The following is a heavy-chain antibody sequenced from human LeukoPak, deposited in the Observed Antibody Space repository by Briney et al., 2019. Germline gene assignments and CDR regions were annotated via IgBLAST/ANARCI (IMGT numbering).Heavy chain of an antibody. Sequence: GGSLGLSCVASGFSFRNYAIHWVRQAPGKGLEYVSVINTDGRITYYADSVKGRFTISRDNSKNTVYLQMGSLRGEDMAVYYCARGRFNYGWGMDVWGQGTTVIVSS. CDR3: ARGRFNYGWGMDV. CDR1: GFSFRNYA. CDR2: INTDGRIT. J-gene: IGHJ6*02. D-gene: IGHD5-18*01. V-gene: IGHV3-64*02.